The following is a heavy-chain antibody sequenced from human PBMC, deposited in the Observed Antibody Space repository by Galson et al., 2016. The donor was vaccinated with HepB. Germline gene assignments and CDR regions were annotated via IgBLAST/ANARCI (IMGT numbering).Heavy chain of an antibody. J-gene: IGHJ4*02. D-gene: IGHD3-3*01. V-gene: IGHV3-23*01. Sequence: SLRLSCAASGFTFSTYAMSWVRQAPGKGLEWLSVISGSGGGTKYADSVKGRFTISRENSTNTLYLQMNSLRAEDTAIYYCAKVLEHGRGDFWGQGTLVTVSS. CDR2: ISGSGGGT. CDR3: AKVLEHGRGDF. CDR1: GFTFSTYA.